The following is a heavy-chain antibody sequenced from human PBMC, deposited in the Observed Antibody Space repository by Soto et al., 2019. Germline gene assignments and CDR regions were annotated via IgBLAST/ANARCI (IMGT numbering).Heavy chain of an antibody. CDR2: INHSGST. J-gene: IGHJ4*02. CDR1: GGSFSGYY. V-gene: IGHV4-34*01. D-gene: IGHD3-10*01. CDR3: ARTYYYGSGSSDY. Sequence: PSETLSLTCAVYGGSFSGYYWSWIRQPPGKGLEWIGEINHSGSTNYNPSLKSRVTISVDTSKNQFSLKLSSVTAADTAVYYCARTYYYGSGSSDYWGQGTLVTVSS.